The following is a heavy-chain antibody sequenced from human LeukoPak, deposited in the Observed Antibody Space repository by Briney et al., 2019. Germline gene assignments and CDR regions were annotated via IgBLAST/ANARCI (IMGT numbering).Heavy chain of an antibody. CDR2: INHSGST. CDR1: GGSFSGYY. J-gene: IGHJ4*02. D-gene: IGHD3-9*01. V-gene: IGHV4-34*01. Sequence: SETLSLTCAVYGGSFSGYYWSWIRQPPGKGLEWIGEINHSGSTNYNPSLKSRVTISVDTSKNQFSLKLSSVTAADTAAYYCARGGDYDILTGYYIRAFDYWGQGALVTVSS. CDR3: ARGGDYDILTGYYIRAFDY.